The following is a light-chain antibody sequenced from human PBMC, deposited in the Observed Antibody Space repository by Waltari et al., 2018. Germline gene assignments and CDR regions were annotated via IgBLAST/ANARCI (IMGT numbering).Light chain of an antibody. V-gene: IGKV1-39*01. Sequence: DIQMTQSPSSLSASVGDRVTITCRASQRISSYLNWYQQKPGKAPKLLIYAASSLQSGVPSRFSGSGSGTDFTLTISSLQPEDFATYYCQQSYSTVLTFGGGTKVEIK. CDR2: AAS. CDR1: QRISSY. J-gene: IGKJ4*01. CDR3: QQSYSTVLT.